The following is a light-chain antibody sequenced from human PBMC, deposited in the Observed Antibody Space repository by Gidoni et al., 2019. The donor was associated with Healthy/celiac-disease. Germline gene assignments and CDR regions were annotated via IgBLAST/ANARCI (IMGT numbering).Light chain of an antibody. CDR2: QYS. Sequence: SYELTQPPSVSVSPGQTASITCSGDKLGDKYACWYQQKPGQSPVLVIYQYSKRPSGIPERFSGSNCGNTATLTISGTQAMDEADYYCQAWDSSTVVFGGGTKLTVL. CDR3: QAWDSSTVV. V-gene: IGLV3-1*01. J-gene: IGLJ2*01. CDR1: KLGDKY.